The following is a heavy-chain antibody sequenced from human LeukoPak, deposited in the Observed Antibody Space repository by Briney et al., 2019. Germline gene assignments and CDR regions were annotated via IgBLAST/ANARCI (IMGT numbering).Heavy chain of an antibody. V-gene: IGHV4-59*01. CDR2: IYYSGST. Sequence: SETLSLTCTVSGGSISSYYWSWVRQPPGKGLDWIGCIYYSGSTNYNPSLKSRVTISVDTSKNQFSLKLSSVTAADTAIYYCARVYSSSWYRGSLYFDYWGQGTLVTVPS. CDR3: ARVYSSSWYRGSLYFDY. D-gene: IGHD6-13*01. CDR1: GGSISSYY. J-gene: IGHJ4*02.